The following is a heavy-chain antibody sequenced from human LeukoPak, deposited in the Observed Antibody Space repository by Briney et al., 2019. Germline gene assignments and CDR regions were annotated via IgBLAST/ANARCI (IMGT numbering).Heavy chain of an antibody. V-gene: IGHV5-51*01. CDR3: ARQVSGARAPDY. D-gene: IGHD1-26*01. Sequence: GESLKIPFKGSGYSFTTYWIGWVRQLPGKGLEWMGIIYPGDSDTIYSPSFQAQVTMSADKSISTAYVQWSSLKASDSAMYYCARQVSGARAPDYWGQGTLVTVSS. J-gene: IGHJ4*02. CDR1: GYSFTTYW. CDR2: IYPGDSDT.